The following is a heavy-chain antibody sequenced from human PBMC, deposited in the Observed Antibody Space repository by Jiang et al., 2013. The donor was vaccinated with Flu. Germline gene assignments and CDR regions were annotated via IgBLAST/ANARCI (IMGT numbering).Heavy chain of an antibody. CDR3: AKDLGDGSSSRNDAFDV. J-gene: IGHJ3*01. V-gene: IGHV3-33*06. CDR1: GFTFNSCG. CDR2: LWYDGRTK. D-gene: IGHD6-6*01. Sequence: VQLVESGGGVIQPGTSLRLSCAISGFTFNSCGMQWVRQAPGKGLEWVAVLWYDGRTKYYGDSVKGRSTISRDDSKNMLYLQMDSLRVDDTAVYYCAKDLGDGSSSRNDAFDVWGQGTMVTVSS.